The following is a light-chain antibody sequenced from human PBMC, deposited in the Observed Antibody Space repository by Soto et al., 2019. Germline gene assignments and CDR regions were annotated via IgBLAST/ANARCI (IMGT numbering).Light chain of an antibody. J-gene: IGKJ1*01. Sequence: DIVMTQSPLSLPVTPGEPASISCWSSQXLLHSNGYNYLDWYLQRPGQSPHLLIYLGSIRASGVPDRFSGSGSGTDFTLKISRVEAEDVGVYYCLQTLQFPHTFGQGTKV. CDR1: QXLLHSNGYNY. V-gene: IGKV2-28*01. CDR2: LGS. CDR3: LQTLQFPHT.